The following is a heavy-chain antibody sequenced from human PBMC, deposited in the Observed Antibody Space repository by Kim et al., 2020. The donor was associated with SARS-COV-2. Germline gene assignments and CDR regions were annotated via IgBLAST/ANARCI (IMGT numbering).Heavy chain of an antibody. J-gene: IGHJ6*02. D-gene: IGHD2-15*01. Sequence: ASVKVSCKASGYTFTSYGISWVRQAPGQGLEWMGWISAYNGNTNYAQKLQGRVTMTTDTSTSTAYMELRSLRSDDTAVYYCVRDPVVAPPDYYYYGMDVWGQGTTVTVSS. V-gene: IGHV1-18*04. CDR1: GYTFTSYG. CDR2: ISAYNGNT. CDR3: VRDPVVAPPDYYYYGMDV.